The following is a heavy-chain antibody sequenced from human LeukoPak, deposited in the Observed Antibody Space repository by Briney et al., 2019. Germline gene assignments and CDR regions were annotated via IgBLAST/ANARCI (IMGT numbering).Heavy chain of an antibody. D-gene: IGHD3-22*01. CDR1: GFTFDDYA. CDR3: AKAYYYDSSGYPDY. V-gene: IGHV3-9*01. CDR2: ISWNSGSI. J-gene: IGHJ4*02. Sequence: GRSLRLSCAASGFTFDDYAMHWVRQAPGKGLEWVSGISWNSGSIGYADSVKGRFTISRDNAKNSLYLQMNSLRAEDTALYYCAKAYYYDSSGYPDYWGQGTLVTVSS.